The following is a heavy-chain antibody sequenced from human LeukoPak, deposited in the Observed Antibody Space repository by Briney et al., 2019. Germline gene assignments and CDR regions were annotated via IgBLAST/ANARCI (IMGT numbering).Heavy chain of an antibody. CDR2: ISSNGISI. J-gene: IGHJ4*02. Sequence: GGSLRLSCAASGFTFSDYYMSWIRQAPGQGLEWVSYISSNGISIYYADSVKGRFTISRDNAKNSLYLQMNSLRAEDTAVYYCARALYDTSGYYYAGFDYWGQGTLVTVSS. V-gene: IGHV3-11*04. D-gene: IGHD3-22*01. CDR3: ARALYDTSGYYYAGFDY. CDR1: GFTFSDYY.